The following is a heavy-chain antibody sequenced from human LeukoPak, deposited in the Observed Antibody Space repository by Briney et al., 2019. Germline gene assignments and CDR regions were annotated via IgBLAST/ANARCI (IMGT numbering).Heavy chain of an antibody. D-gene: IGHD2-15*01. V-gene: IGHV3-33*01. Sequence: GGSLRLSCAASGFTFSSYGMHWVRQAPGKGLEWVAVIWYDGSNKYYADSVKGRFTISRDNSKNTLYLQMNSLRAEDTAVYFCVRDGQGSTPLDYWGQGTLVTVSS. J-gene: IGHJ4*02. CDR3: VRDGQGSTPLDY. CDR1: GFTFSSYG. CDR2: IWYDGSNK.